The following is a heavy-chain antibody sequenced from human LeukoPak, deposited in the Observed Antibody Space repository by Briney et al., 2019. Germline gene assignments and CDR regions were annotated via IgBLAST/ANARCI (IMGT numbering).Heavy chain of an antibody. V-gene: IGHV3-74*01. J-gene: IGHJ3*02. CDR2: VNGDGSST. CDR1: GFTFSSFW. Sequence: PGGSLRLSCAASGFTFSSFWMHWVRQAPGKGLVWVSRVNGDGSSTTYADSVKGRFTISRDSAKNTAYLQMNSLRAEDTAVYYCARPQHGDSSAFDIWGHGTMVSVSS. D-gene: IGHD4-17*01. CDR3: ARPQHGDSSAFDI.